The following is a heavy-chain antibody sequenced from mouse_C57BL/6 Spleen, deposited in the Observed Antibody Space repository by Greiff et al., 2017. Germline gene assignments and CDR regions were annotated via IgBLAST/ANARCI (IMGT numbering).Heavy chain of an antibody. J-gene: IGHJ1*01. D-gene: IGHD1-1*01. CDR3: ASFYYGSSSGYFDV. Sequence: QVQLKQSGPGLVQPSQSLSITCTVSGFSLTSYGVHWVRQSPGKGLEWLGVIWSGGSTDYNAAFISRLSISKDNSKSQVFFKMNSLQADDTAIYYCASFYYGSSSGYFDVWGAGTTVTVSS. V-gene: IGHV2-2*01. CDR2: IWSGGST. CDR1: GFSLTSYG.